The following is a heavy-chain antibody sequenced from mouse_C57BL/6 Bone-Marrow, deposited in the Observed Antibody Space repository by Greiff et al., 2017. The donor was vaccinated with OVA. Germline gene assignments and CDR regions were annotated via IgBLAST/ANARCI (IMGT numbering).Heavy chain of an antibody. CDR3: TLLSWYVDV. Sequence: EVQLQESGAELVRPGASVKLSCTASGYNITDDYMHWVKQRPEQGLEWIGWIVPENGDTEYASKFKGKATITTDTSSNTAYLQLSSLTSEDTSVYYCTLLSWYVDVWGTGTTVTVSS. CDR1: GYNITDDY. J-gene: IGHJ1*03. V-gene: IGHV14-4*01. CDR2: IVPENGDT. D-gene: IGHD1-1*01.